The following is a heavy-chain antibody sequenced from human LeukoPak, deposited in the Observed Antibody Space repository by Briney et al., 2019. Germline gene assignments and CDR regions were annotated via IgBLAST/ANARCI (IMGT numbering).Heavy chain of an antibody. J-gene: IGHJ4*02. CDR3: ARDPLCDFWSGYLCPLDY. D-gene: IGHD3-3*01. V-gene: IGHV4-38-2*02. Sequence: SETLSLTCTVSGYSISSGYYWGWIRQPPGKGLEWIGSIYHSGSTYYHPSLKSRVTISVDTSKNQFSLKLSSVTAADTAVYYCARDPLCDFWSGYLCPLDYWGQGTLVTVSS. CDR2: IYHSGST. CDR1: GYSISSGYY.